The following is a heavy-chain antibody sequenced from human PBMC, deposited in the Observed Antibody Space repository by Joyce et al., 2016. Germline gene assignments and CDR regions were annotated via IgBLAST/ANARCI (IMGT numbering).Heavy chain of an antibody. CDR3: VRDRGWLQFDH. CDR2: IKTDGSEQ. Sequence: EVQLVESGGGLVQPGGSLRLSCAASGFNFSHLWMSWVRQAQGKGLEWVGHIKTDGSEQYYVDSVRGRFTISRDNAKKSLYLQMNSLRAEDTGVYYCVRDRGWLQFDHWGQGTLVPVSS. J-gene: IGHJ4*02. CDR1: GFNFSHLW. V-gene: IGHV3-7*01. D-gene: IGHD5-24*01.